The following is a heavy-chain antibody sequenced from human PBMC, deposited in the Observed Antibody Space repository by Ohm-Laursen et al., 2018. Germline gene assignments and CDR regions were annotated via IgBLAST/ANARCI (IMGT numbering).Heavy chain of an antibody. V-gene: IGHV1-69*04. CDR2: IIPILGIA. D-gene: IGHD6-19*01. J-gene: IGHJ3*02. Sequence: SVKVSCKASGGTFSSYAISWVRQAPGQGLEWMGRIIPILGIANYAQKFQGRVTITADKSTSTAYMELSSLRSEDTAVYYCAGQWLVREKSAFDIWGQGTMVTVSS. CDR1: GGTFSSYA. CDR3: AGQWLVREKSAFDI.